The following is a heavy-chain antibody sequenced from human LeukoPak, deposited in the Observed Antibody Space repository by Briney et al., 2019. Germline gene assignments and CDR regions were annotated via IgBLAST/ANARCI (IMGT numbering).Heavy chain of an antibody. CDR1: GGTFSSYA. Sequence: SVKVSCKASGGTFSSYAISWVRQAPGQGLERMGRIIPILGIANYAQKFQGRVTITADKSTSTAYMELSSLRSEDTAVYYCARDRYYDSSGLDYWGQGTLVTVSS. CDR3: ARDRYYDSSGLDY. D-gene: IGHD3-22*01. J-gene: IGHJ4*02. V-gene: IGHV1-69*04. CDR2: IIPILGIA.